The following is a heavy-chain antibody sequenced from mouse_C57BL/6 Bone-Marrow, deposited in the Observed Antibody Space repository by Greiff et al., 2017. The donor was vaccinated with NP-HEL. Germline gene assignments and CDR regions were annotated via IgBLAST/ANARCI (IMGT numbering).Heavy chain of an antibody. CDR3: ARWGMDY. CDR1: GFTFSDYY. Sequence: DVKLVESGGGLVQPGGSLKLSCAASGFTFSDYYMYWVRQTPEKRLEWVAYISNGGGSTYYPDTVKGRFTISRDNAKNTLYLQMSRLKSEDTAMYYCARWGMDYWGQGTSVTVSS. V-gene: IGHV5-12*01. J-gene: IGHJ4*01. CDR2: ISNGGGST.